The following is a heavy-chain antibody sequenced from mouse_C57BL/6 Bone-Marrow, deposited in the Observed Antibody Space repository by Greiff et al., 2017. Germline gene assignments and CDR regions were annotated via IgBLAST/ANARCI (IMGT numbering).Heavy chain of an antibody. CDR2: IWSGGIT. V-gene: IGHV2-2*01. Sequence: QVQLKQSGPGLVQPSQSLSITCTVSGFSFTSYGVHWVRQSPGKGLEWLGVIWSGGITDYNAAFISRLSISKDDSKSQVFFKMNSLQADDTAIYYCARKGYFDYWGQGTTLTVSS. CDR3: ARKGYFDY. CDR1: GFSFTSYG. J-gene: IGHJ2*01.